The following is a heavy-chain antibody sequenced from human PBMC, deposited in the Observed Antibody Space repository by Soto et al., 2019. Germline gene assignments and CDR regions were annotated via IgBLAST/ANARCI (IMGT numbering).Heavy chain of an antibody. CDR1: GYTFTTYG. Sequence: QVQLVQSGAEVKKPGASVKVSCKTSGYTFTTYGVSWVRQAPGLGLEWMGWISGYNGNTNSAPKFQGRVSMTTDTSTSTAYMELRSLRSDDTAVYYCASEERTYCGGDKCEHYFDYWGQGTLVTVSS. CDR2: ISGYNGNT. V-gene: IGHV1-18*01. D-gene: IGHD2-21*01. J-gene: IGHJ4*02. CDR3: ASEERTYCGGDKCEHYFDY.